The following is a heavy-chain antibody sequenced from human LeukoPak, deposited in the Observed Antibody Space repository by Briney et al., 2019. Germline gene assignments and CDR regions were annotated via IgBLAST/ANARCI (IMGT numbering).Heavy chain of an antibody. V-gene: IGHV1-18*04. CDR1: GYTFTGYY. CDR3: ARELYYYDSSGDSGSLDY. Sequence: ASVKVSCKASGYTFTGYYMHWVRQAPGQGLEWMGWISAYNGNTNYAQKLQGRVTMTTDTSTSTAYMELRSLRSDDTAVYYCARELYYYDSSGDSGSLDYWGQGTLVTVSS. CDR2: ISAYNGNT. J-gene: IGHJ4*02. D-gene: IGHD3-22*01.